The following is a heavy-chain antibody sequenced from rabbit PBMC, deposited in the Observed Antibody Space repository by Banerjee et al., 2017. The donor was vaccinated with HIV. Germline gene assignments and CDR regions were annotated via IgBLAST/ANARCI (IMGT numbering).Heavy chain of an antibody. CDR2: IYGGVSGST. V-gene: IGHV1S45*01. CDR1: GIDFSSYYY. D-gene: IGHD4-1*01. Sequence: QQQLEESGGGLVKPGGTLTLTCKASGIDFSSYYYMCWVRQAPGKGLEWIGCIYGGVSGSTYCASWAKGRFTISKTSSTTVTLQMTSLTAADTATYFCARDLAGVIGWNFNLWGPGSLVTVS. CDR3: ARDLAGVIGWNFNL. J-gene: IGHJ4*01.